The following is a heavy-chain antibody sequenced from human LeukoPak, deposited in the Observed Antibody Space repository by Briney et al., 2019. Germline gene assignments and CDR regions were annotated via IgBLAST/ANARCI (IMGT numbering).Heavy chain of an antibody. J-gene: IGHJ3*02. D-gene: IGHD2-2*01. V-gene: IGHV3-30*18. Sequence: PGGSLRLSCAASGFTFSSYGMHWVRQAPGKGLEWVADISYDGSNKYYADSVKGRFTISRDNSKNTLYLQMNSLRAEDTAVYYCANGDIVVVPAAIDTFDIWGQGTMVTVSS. CDR1: GFTFSSYG. CDR2: ISYDGSNK. CDR3: ANGDIVVVPAAIDTFDI.